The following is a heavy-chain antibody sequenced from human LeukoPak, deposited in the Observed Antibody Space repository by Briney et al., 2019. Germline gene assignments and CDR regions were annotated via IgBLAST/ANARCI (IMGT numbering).Heavy chain of an antibody. J-gene: IGHJ4*02. CDR3: VRQAGYFDY. V-gene: IGHV4-39*01. Sequence: PSETLSLTCTVSGGSINRSSYYWGWIRQPPGKGLEWIATVYYTGTTYYNPSLKSRVIISADTSKNQFSLKLSSVTAADTAVYLCVRQAGYFDYWGQGTLVTVSS. CDR2: VYYTGTT. CDR1: GGSINRSSYY.